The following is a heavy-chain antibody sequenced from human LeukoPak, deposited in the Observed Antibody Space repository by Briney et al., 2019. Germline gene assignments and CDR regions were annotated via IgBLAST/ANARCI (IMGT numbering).Heavy chain of an antibody. CDR3: ARIGSGYPPDYYYGMDV. J-gene: IGHJ6*02. CDR2: IYYSGST. CDR1: GGSISSYY. Sequence: SETLSLTCTVSGGSISSYYWSWIRQPPGKGLEWIGYIYYSGSTNYNPSLKSRVTISVDTSKNQFSLKLSSVTAADTAVYYCARIGSGYPPDYYYGMDVWGQGTTVTVSS. V-gene: IGHV4-59*01. D-gene: IGHD3-22*01.